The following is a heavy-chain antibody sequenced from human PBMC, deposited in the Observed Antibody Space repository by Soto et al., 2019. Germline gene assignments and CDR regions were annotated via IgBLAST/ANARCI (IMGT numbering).Heavy chain of an antibody. CDR3: ARIRESSSWPNWFDP. J-gene: IGHJ5*02. Sequence: PSETLSLTCTVSGGSISSSSYYWGWIRQPPGKGLEWIGSIYYSGSTYYNPSLKSRVTISVDTSKNQFSLKLSSVTAADTAVYYCARIRESSSWPNWFDPWGQGTPVTVPQ. CDR2: IYYSGST. CDR1: GGSISSSSYY. D-gene: IGHD6-13*01. V-gene: IGHV4-39*01.